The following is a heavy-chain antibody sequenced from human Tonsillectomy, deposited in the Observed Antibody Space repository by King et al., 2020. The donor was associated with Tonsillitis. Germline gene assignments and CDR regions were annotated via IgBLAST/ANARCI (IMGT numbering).Heavy chain of an antibody. CDR2: INPSVGRT. CDR3: ARGDAMRSRFYYYMDV. V-gene: IGHV1-46*01. CDR1: GYTFTNHY. J-gene: IGHJ6*03. Sequence: VQLVQSGAEVKKPGASVKVSCKASGYTFTNHYMHWVRQAPGQGLEGMGIINPSVGRTSYAQKFQGRVTVTRDTSTSTVYMELSSLRSEDTAVYYCARGDAMRSRFYYYMDVWGKGTTVTVSS. D-gene: IGHD2-2*01.